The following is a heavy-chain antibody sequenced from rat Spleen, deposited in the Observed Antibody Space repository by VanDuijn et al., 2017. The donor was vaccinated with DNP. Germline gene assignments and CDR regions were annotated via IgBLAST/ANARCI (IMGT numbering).Heavy chain of an antibody. CDR1: GFTFSDYY. Sequence: EVLLVESDGGLVQPGRSLKLSCAVSGFTFSDYYMAWVRQAPAKGLKWVATLSYNGGTPYYRDSVKGRFTISRDNAQSTLYLQMDSLRSEDTATYYCARHRTIMPYYYAMDAWGQGASVTVSS. CDR3: ARHRTIMPYYYAMDA. J-gene: IGHJ4*01. CDR2: LSYNGGTP. D-gene: IGHD1-12*01. V-gene: IGHV5-7*01.